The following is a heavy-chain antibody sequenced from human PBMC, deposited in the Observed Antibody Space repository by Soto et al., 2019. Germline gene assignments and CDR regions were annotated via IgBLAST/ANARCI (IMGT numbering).Heavy chain of an antibody. D-gene: IGHD5-12*01. CDR2: ISAYNGNT. Sequence: ASVKVSCKASGYTFTSYGISWVRQAPGQGLEWMGWISAYNGNTNYAQKFKGRVTMTTETSATTAYMELRSLRSDDTAVYYCARRKGGWLTDAFDVWGQGTMVT. J-gene: IGHJ3*01. CDR1: GYTFTSYG. V-gene: IGHV1-18*01. CDR3: ARRKGGWLTDAFDV.